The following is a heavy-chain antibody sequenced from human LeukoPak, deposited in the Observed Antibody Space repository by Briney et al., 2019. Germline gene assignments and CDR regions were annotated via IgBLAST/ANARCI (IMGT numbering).Heavy chain of an antibody. J-gene: IGHJ3*01. CDR1: AGFISSCF. D-gene: IGHD4-11*01. V-gene: IGHV4-4*09. CDR2: IYTSGNT. CDR3: ASQNPGQLPPLY. Sequence: GALSLNCHVSAGFISSCFLDLVRQPPREGPEWIGYIYTSGNTNYNPSPKSRVTISVDTSKNQFSLKLSSVTAADTAVYYCASQNPGQLPPLYWGQGTMVTVSS.